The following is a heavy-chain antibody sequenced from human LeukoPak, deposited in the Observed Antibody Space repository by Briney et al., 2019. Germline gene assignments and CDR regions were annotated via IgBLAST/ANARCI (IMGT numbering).Heavy chain of an antibody. CDR1: GYTFTSYD. Sequence: GASVKVSCKASGYTFTSYDINWVRQATGQGLEWMGWMNPNSGNTGYAQKFQGRVTMTRNTSISTAYMELSSLRSEDTAVYYCARATRQYCSSTSWYYYFDYWGQGTLVTVSS. V-gene: IGHV1-8*01. D-gene: IGHD2-2*01. CDR2: MNPNSGNT. J-gene: IGHJ4*02. CDR3: ARATRQYCSSTSWYYYFDY.